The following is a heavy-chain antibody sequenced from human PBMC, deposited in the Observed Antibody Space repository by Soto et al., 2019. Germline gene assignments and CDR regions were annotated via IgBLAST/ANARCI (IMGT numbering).Heavy chain of an antibody. CDR2: INQDGSEK. V-gene: IGHV3-7*01. CDR1: GFTFSTDW. J-gene: IGHJ4*02. CDR3: SRSLNS. Sequence: GGSLRLACAASGFTFSTDWMDWVRQTQGKGLEWVANINQDGSEKNYVDSVKGRFTVYRENAKNSLYLQMSSLTAEDSALYYCSRSLNSWGQGTLVTVSS.